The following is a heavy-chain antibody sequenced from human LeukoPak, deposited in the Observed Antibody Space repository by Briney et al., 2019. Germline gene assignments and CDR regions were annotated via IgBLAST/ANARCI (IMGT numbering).Heavy chain of an antibody. CDR1: GFTFSSYS. CDR3: ARGKIGYYYGDYDGY. D-gene: IGHD4-17*01. J-gene: IGHJ4*02. Sequence: GGSLRLSCAASGFTFSSYSMNWVRQAPGKGLEWVSYINTISSTKYYADSVKGRFTISRDNAKNSLYLQMSSLSDEDTAVYYCARGKIGYYYGDYDGYWGQGTLVTVSS. V-gene: IGHV3-48*02. CDR2: INTISSTK.